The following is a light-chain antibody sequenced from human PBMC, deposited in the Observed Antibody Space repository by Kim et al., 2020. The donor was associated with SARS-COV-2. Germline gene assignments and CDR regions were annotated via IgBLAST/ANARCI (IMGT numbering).Light chain of an antibody. V-gene: IGKV1-5*03. CDR3: QQYDIYPWT. CDR1: QSISNW. CDR2: KTS. Sequence: ASVGDRVTITCRASQSISNWLDWYQQRPGKAPKLLMYKTSNLETGVTSTFSGSGSGTEFTLTISSLQPDDSATYYCQQYDIYPWTFGQGTRVEIK. J-gene: IGKJ1*01.